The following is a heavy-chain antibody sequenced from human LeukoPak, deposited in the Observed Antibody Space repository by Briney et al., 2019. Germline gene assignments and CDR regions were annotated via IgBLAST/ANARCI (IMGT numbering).Heavy chain of an antibody. D-gene: IGHD3-22*01. CDR1: GFTVSSNY. V-gene: IGHV3-66*01. Sequence: GGSLRLSCAASGFTVSSNYMSWVRQAPGKGLEWVSVIYSDGSTYYSDSVKGRFTISRDNSKNTLYLQLNSLRAEDTAVYYCARRYYDSSGYHFLDYWGQGTLVTVSS. J-gene: IGHJ4*02. CDR2: IYSDGST. CDR3: ARRYYDSSGYHFLDY.